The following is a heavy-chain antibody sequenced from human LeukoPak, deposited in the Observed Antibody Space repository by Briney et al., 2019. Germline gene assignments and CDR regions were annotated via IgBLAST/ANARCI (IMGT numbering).Heavy chain of an antibody. D-gene: IGHD1-26*01. CDR2: IYYSGST. J-gene: IGHJ4*02. V-gene: IGHV4-31*03. CDR1: GGSISSGGYF. Sequence: SQTLSLTCTVSGGSISSGGYFWSWIRQHPGKGLEWIGYIYYSGSTYYNPSLKSRVTISVDTSKNQFSLKLSSVTAADTAVFYCARYSGSSFDYWGQGTLVTVSS. CDR3: ARYSGSSFDY.